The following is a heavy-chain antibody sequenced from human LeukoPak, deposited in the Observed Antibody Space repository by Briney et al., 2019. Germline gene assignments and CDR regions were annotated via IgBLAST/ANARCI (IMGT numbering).Heavy chain of an antibody. CDR1: GYTFTGYY. J-gene: IGHJ4*02. CDR2: INPNSGGT. V-gene: IGHV1-2*02. D-gene: IGHD2-2*01. Sequence: ASVKVSCKASGYTFTGYYMHWVRQAPGQGLEWMGWINPNSGGTNYAQKFQGRVTMTRDTSISTAYMELSRLRSDDTAVYYCARDASSTSSPGYWGQGTLVTVSS. CDR3: ARDASSTSSPGY.